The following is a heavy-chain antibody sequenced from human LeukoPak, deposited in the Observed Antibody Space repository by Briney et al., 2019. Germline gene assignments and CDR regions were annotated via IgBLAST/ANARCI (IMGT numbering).Heavy chain of an antibody. CDR2: IYYSGTT. V-gene: IGHV4-30-4*01. CDR3: ARDFGTTVVTPGVASAFDI. J-gene: IGHJ3*02. CDR1: GGSISSGDYY. D-gene: IGHD4-23*01. Sequence: SETLSLTCTVSGGSISSGDYYWSWIRQPPGKGLEWIGYIYYSGTTYYNPSLKSRVTISVDTSKNQFSLKLSSVTAADTAVYYCARDFGTTVVTPGVASAFDIWGQGTMVTVSS.